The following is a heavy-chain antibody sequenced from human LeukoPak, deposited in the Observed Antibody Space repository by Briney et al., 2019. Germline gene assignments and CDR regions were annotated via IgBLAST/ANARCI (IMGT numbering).Heavy chain of an antibody. Sequence: GSSVKVSCKASGGTFSSYAISWVRQAPGQGLEWRGRIIPIFGTANYAQKFQGRVTITTDESTSTAYMELSSLRSEDTAVYYCASDSMVRGFTGYWGQGTLVTVSS. D-gene: IGHD3-10*01. V-gene: IGHV1-69*05. CDR2: IIPIFGTA. J-gene: IGHJ4*02. CDR1: GGTFSSYA. CDR3: ASDSMVRGFTGY.